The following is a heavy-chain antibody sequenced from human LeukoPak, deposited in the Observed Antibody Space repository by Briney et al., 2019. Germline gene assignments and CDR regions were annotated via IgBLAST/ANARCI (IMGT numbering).Heavy chain of an antibody. CDR2: IYTSGST. V-gene: IGHV4-4*09. D-gene: IGHD3-22*01. CDR3: ARGATVVVFSL. J-gene: IGHJ4*02. CDR1: GGSISSYY. Sequence: SETLSLTCTVSGGSISSYYWSWIRQPPGKGLEWIGYIYTSGSTNYNPSLKSRVTISVDTSKNQFSLKLSSVTAADTAVYYCARGATVVVFSLWGRGTLVTVSS.